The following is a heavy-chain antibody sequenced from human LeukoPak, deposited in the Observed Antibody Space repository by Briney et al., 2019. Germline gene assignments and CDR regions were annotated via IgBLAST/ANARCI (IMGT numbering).Heavy chain of an antibody. Sequence: SETLSLTCAVSGYSISSGFYWGWIRQPSGKGLEWIGSIYHSGSTYYNPSLKSRVTISVDTSKNQFSLKLSSVTAADTAVYYCARLSIFGVVIPEVMDVWGKGTTVIVSS. V-gene: IGHV4-38-2*01. CDR2: IYHSGST. J-gene: IGHJ6*03. CDR3: ARLSIFGVVIPEVMDV. CDR1: GYSISSGFY. D-gene: IGHD3-3*01.